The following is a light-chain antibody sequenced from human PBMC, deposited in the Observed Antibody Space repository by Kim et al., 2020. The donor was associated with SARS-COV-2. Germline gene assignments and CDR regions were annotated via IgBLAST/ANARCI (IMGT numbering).Light chain of an antibody. CDR1: QGISNN. J-gene: IGKJ1*01. CDR3: QKCNGPPWT. CDR2: DAS. V-gene: IGKV1-27*01. Sequence: DIQMTQSPSSLSASVGDRVTITCRASQGISNNVAWYQQKPGEVPKLLSYDASVLQSGVPSRFSGSGAGTDFTLTISSLQPEDVATYYCQKCNGPPWTFGQGTKVDI.